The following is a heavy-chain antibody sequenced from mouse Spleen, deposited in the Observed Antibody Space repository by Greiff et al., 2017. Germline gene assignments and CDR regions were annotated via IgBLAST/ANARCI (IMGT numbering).Heavy chain of an antibody. Sequence: EVKVEESGGGLVKPGGSLKLSCAASGFTFSDYGMAWVRQAPGKGPEWVAFISNLAYSIYYADTVTGRFTISRENAKNTLYLEMSSLRSEDTAMYYCARHEEVYTFAYWGQGTLVTVSA. CDR2: ISNLAYSI. J-gene: IGHJ3*01. V-gene: IGHV5-15*04. D-gene: IGHD5-1-1*01. CDR1: GFTFSDYG. CDR3: ARHEEVYTFAY.